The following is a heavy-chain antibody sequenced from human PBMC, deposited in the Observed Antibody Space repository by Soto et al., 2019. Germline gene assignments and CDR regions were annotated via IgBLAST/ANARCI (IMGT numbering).Heavy chain of an antibody. J-gene: IGHJ4*02. CDR2: IYYSGST. CDR1: GGSISSSSYY. V-gene: IGHV4-39*01. D-gene: IGHD6-13*01. CDR3: ATQLRRYSSSYVDY. Sequence: QLQLQESGPGLVKPSETLSLTCTVSGGSISSSSYYWGWIRQPPGKGLEWIGGIYYSGSTYYNPSLKSRVTXXVXTXXNQFSLKLSSVTAADTAVYYCATQLRRYSSSYVDYWGQGTLVTVSS.